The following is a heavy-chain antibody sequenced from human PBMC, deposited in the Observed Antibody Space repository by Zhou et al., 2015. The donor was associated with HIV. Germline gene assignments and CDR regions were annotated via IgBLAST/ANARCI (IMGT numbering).Heavy chain of an antibody. D-gene: IGHD3-22*01. Sequence: QVQLVQSGAEVKKPGSSVKVSCKASGGSFSSYAISWVRQAPGQGLEWMGGIIPIFGTANYAQKFQGRVTITADESTSTAYMELSSLRSEDTAVYYCACGKEYYDSSGYWGLEAFDIWGQGTTVTVSS. CDR3: ACGKEYYDSSGYWGLEAFDI. CDR2: IIPIFGTA. V-gene: IGHV1-69*01. J-gene: IGHJ3*02. CDR1: GGSFSSYA.